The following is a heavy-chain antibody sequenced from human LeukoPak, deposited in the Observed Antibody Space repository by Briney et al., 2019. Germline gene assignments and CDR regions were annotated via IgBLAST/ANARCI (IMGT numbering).Heavy chain of an antibody. CDR1: GGSISSYY. J-gene: IGHJ5*02. CDR3: ARGGYYDSSYSWFDP. D-gene: IGHD3-22*01. CDR2: IYTSGST. Sequence: PSETLSLTCTVSGGSISSYYWSWIRQPAGKGLGWIGRIYTSGSTNYNPSLKSRVTMSVDTSKNQFSLKLSSVTAADTAVYYCARGGYYDSSYSWFDPWGQGTLVTVSS. V-gene: IGHV4-4*07.